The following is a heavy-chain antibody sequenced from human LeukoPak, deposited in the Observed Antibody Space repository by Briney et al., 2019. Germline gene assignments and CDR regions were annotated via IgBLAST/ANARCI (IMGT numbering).Heavy chain of an antibody. D-gene: IGHD3-22*01. CDR3: ARDYYDSSGYPKYSYYFDY. CDR2: INPNSGGT. V-gene: IGHV1-2*02. J-gene: IGHJ4*02. CDR1: GYTFTGYY. Sequence: ASVKVSCKASGYTFTGYYMHWVRQAPGQGLEWMGWINPNSGGTNYAQKLQGRVTMTRDTSISTAYMELSRLRSDDTAVYYCARDYYDSSGYPKYSYYFDYWGQGTLVTVSS.